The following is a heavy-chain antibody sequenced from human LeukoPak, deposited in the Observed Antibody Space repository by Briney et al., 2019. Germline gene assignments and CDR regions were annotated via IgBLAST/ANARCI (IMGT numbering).Heavy chain of an antibody. CDR1: GGTFSSYA. J-gene: IGHJ4*02. CDR2: IIPIFGTA. D-gene: IGHD1-7*01. Sequence: PVASVRVSCKASGGTFSSYAISWVRQAPGQGLEWMGGIIPIFGTANYAQKFQGSVTITTDESTSTAYMELSSLRSEDTAVYYCARVQGITGTTGSVYFDYWGQGTLVTVSS. V-gene: IGHV1-69*05. CDR3: ARVQGITGTTGSVYFDY.